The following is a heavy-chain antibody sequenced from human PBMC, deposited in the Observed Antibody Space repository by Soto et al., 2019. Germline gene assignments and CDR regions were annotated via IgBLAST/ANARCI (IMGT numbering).Heavy chain of an antibody. V-gene: IGHV3-7*05. D-gene: IGHD6-13*01. CDR3: ARDGSSSWYSYYYNGMDV. CDR1: GLTFSSYW. Sequence: EVQLVESGGGLVQPGGSLRLSCAASGLTFSSYWMSWVRQAPGKGLEWVANINQDGSEKFYVDSVKGRFTISRDNAKKSLYLQMNTLRVEDTAVYYCARDGSSSWYSYYYNGMDVWGQGTTVTVSS. CDR2: INQDGSEK. J-gene: IGHJ6*02.